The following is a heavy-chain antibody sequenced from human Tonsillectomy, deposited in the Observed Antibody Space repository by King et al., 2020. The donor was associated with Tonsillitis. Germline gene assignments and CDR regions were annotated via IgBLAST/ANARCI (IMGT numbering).Heavy chain of an antibody. D-gene: IGHD3-10*01. J-gene: IGHJ4*02. CDR3: ASLWVDSFLFDY. Sequence: VQLVESGGALVQPGGSLRLSCAASGLSFSAYWMSWVRQAPGKGLEWVANIKQDGSEKYYVDSVKGRFTISRDNARNSLFLQMSSLKAEDTALYYCASLWVDSFLFDYWGQGTLVTVSS. CDR2: IKQDGSEK. V-gene: IGHV3-7*03. CDR1: GLSFSAYW.